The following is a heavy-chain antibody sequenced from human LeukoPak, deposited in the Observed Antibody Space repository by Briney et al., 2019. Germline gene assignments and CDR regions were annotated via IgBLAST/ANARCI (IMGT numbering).Heavy chain of an antibody. CDR2: IIPIFGTA. V-gene: IGHV1-69*05. J-gene: IGHJ4*02. Sequence: SVKVSCKASGGTFSSYAISWVRQAPGQGLEWMGGIIPIFGTANYAQKLQGRVTMTRNTSISTAYMELSSLRSEDTAVYYCARVWVVRGVIMVFDYWGQGTLVTVSS. CDR1: GGTFSSYA. D-gene: IGHD3-10*01. CDR3: ARVWVVRGVIMVFDY.